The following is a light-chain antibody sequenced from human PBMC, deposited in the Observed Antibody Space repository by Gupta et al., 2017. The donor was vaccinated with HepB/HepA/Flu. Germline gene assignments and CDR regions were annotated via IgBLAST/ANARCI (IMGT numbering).Light chain of an antibody. CDR3: HQHKNCPPWT. Sequence: DIQLTQSPSFLSASVGDRVTITCRASHAISNYFAWYKVKPGKAPHLLIYGASNWESGVASRFSCSGCGEELAFTISSRQQEDFASYYYHQHKNCPPWTFGQGTKVEIK. J-gene: IGKJ1*01. V-gene: IGKV1-9*01. CDR2: GAS. CDR1: HAISNY.